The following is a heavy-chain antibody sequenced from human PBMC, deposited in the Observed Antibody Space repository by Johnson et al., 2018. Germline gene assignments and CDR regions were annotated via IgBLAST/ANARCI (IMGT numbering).Heavy chain of an antibody. J-gene: IGHJ4*02. CDR1: RFTFSDYD. D-gene: IGHD2-21*02. CDR3: ARAFRGVMLTASRLDY. V-gene: IGHV3-13*04. Sequence: VQLVQSGGGLVQPGGSLRLSCAASRFTFSDYDVHWVRQVTGKGLEWVSGIGTAGDTHFPGSVKGRITISRDNSKNTLYLQMNNLRSEDTALYYCARAFRGVMLTASRLDYWGQGTLVTVSS. CDR2: IGTAGDT.